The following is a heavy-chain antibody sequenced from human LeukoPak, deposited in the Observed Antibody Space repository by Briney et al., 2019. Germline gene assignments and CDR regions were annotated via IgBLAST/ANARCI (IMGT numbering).Heavy chain of an antibody. V-gene: IGHV3-30*02. J-gene: IGHJ3*02. CDR1: GFTFTSYG. Sequence: GGSLRLSCAASGFTFTSYGMHWVRQAPGKGLEWVAFIRYDGSNKYFADSVKGRFTISRDNSKNTLYLQMNSLRAEDTAVYYCARGGSYLSAFDIWGQGTMVTVSS. D-gene: IGHD1-26*01. CDR2: IRYDGSNK. CDR3: ARGGSYLSAFDI.